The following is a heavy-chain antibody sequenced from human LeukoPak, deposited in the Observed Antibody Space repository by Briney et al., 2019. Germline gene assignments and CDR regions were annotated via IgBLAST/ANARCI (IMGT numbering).Heavy chain of an antibody. CDR1: GFTFSDYW. CDR2: IKQDGSAK. CDR3: ARRYFDS. Sequence: GGSLRLSCAASGFTFSDYWMHWVRQAPGKGLEWVANIKQDGSAKYYVDSVKGRFTISRDNAKNSLYMQMNSLRAEDTAVYYCARRYFDSWGQGTLVTVSS. V-gene: IGHV3-7*03. J-gene: IGHJ4*02.